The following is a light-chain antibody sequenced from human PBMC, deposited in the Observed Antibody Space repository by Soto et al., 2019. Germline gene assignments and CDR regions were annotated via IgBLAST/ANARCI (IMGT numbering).Light chain of an antibody. CDR2: RAS. CDR1: QTVSYN. J-gene: IGKJ1*01. Sequence: EIVMTQSPATLSVSPGETATLTCRASQTVSYNFAWYQQKPGQPPRLLFYRASTRATGVPDRFSASGFATEFTLSINGLQYEDFALYYCQQYDDWPRWTLGQGTKVEMK. CDR3: QQYDDWPRWT. V-gene: IGKV3-15*01.